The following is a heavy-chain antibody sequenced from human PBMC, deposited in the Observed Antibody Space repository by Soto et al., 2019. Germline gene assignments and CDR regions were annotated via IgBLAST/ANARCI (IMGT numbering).Heavy chain of an antibody. CDR2: IIPIFDAT. CDR3: ARDLPNRSGRV. V-gene: IGHV1-69*01. D-gene: IGHD3-10*01. J-gene: IGHJ4*02. Sequence: QGQLVQSGPEVKKPGSSVKVSCKVSGGPFSTLSISWVRQAPGQGLMWMGGIIPIFDATNYAQMFQGRVTITADDSTSTAYMELSSLRSDDTAVYYCARDLPNRSGRVWGPGTLVTVSS. CDR1: GGPFSTLS.